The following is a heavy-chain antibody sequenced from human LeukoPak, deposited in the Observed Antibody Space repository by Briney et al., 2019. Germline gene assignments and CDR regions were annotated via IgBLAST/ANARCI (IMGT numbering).Heavy chain of an antibody. CDR3: ARGLLFSWFDP. Sequence: SETLSLTCTVSGGSISSGGYYWSWIRQHPGKGLEWIGYIYYSGSTYYNPSLKSRVTISVDTSKNQFTLKLSSVTAADTAVYYCARGLLFSWFDPWGQGTLVTVSS. CDR2: IYYSGST. CDR1: GGSISSGGYY. J-gene: IGHJ5*02. D-gene: IGHD2-21*02. V-gene: IGHV4-31*03.